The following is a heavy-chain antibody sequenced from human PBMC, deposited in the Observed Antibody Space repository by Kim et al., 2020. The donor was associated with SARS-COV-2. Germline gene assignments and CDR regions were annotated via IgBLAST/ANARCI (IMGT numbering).Heavy chain of an antibody. CDR2: INHSGST. V-gene: IGHV4-34*01. Sequence: SETLSLTCAVYGGSFSGYDWTWIRQPPGKGLEWIGEINHSGSTNYNPSLRSRVTISVNTSKNQFSLKLTPVTAADTAMYYCARGSRDFSMLVVFITGGINWFDPWGQGTLVTVSS. J-gene: IGHJ5*02. D-gene: IGHD3-22*01. CDR3: ARGSRDFSMLVVFITGGINWFDP. CDR1: GGSFSGYD.